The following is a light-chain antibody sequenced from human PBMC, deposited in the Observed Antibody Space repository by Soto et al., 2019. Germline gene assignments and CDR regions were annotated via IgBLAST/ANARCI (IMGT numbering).Light chain of an antibody. J-gene: IGKJ4*01. CDR2: AAS. Sequence: DIQMTQSPSSLSASVGDRITITCRASQSISSYLNWYQQKPGEAPKFLIYAASSLQSGVPSRFSGSGSGTDFTLTISSLQPEDFATYYCQQADSFPLSFGGGTKVDIK. CDR3: QQADSFPLS. V-gene: IGKV1-39*01. CDR1: QSISSY.